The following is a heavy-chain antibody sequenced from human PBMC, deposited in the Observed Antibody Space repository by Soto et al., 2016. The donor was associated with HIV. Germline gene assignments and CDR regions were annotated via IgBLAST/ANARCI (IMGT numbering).Heavy chain of an antibody. CDR1: GFTFSSYS. CDR3: ARDRPTMEWLQYYYYYYMGV. V-gene: IGHV3-48*04. Sequence: EVQLVESGGGMGLPGGSLRLSCAASGFTFSSYSMNWVRQAPGKGLEWISYISSSGNSMYYADSVKGHSPSPETTSKNLLYLEMNSLRVEDTAVYYCARDRPTMEWLQYYYYYYMGVWGEGTTVTVSS. CDR2: ISSSGNSM. D-gene: IGHD3-3*01. J-gene: IGHJ6*03.